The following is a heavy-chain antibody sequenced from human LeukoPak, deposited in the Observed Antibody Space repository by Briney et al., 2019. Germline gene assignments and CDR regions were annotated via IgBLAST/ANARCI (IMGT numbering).Heavy chain of an antibody. D-gene: IGHD7-27*01. CDR1: GFXFDDYA. V-gene: IGHV3-43*02. CDR3: AKDKLGMFDY. Sequence: GGSLRLSCAASGFXFDDYAIHWVRQAPGKGLEWVSLISGDGGSTYYADSVKGRFTISRDNSKNSLYLQMNSLRTEDTALYYCAKDKLGMFDYWGQGTLVTVSS. CDR2: ISGDGGST. J-gene: IGHJ4*02.